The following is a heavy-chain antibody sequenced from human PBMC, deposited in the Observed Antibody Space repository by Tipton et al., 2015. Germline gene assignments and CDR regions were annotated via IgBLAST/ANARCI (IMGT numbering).Heavy chain of an antibody. V-gene: IGHV4-59*01. J-gene: IGHJ5*02. Sequence: TLSLTCTVSGGSISRYYWSWIRQPPGKGLEWIAYIYYSGSTNYNPSLKSRVTISVDTSKNQFSLKLSSVTAADTAVYYCARGVKRDSYGKGDWFDPWGQGNLVTVSS. CDR2: IYYSGST. D-gene: IGHD5-18*01. CDR1: GGSISRYY. CDR3: ARGVKRDSYGKGDWFDP.